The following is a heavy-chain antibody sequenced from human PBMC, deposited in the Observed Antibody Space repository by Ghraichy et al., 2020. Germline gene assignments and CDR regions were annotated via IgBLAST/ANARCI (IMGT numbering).Heavy chain of an antibody. V-gene: IGHV4-39*01. J-gene: IGHJ1*01. CDR2: IYYSGST. CDR1: GGSISSSSYY. D-gene: IGHD4-17*01. Sequence: SETLSLTCTVSGGSISSSSYYWGWIRQPPGKGLEWIGSIYYSGSTYYNPSLKSRVTISVDTSKNQFSLKLSSVTAADTAVYYCARLGLRSGFQHWGQGTLVTVSS. CDR3: ARLGLRSGFQH.